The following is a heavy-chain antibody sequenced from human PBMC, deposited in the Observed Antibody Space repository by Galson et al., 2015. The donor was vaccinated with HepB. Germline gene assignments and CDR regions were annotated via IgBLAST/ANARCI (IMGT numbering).Heavy chain of an antibody. CDR2: IKQDGSEK. CDR3: ARVGSSSWPIDI. V-gene: IGHV3-7*01. Sequence: SLRLSCAASGFTFSSYRMSWVRQAPGKGLEWVANIKQDGSEKYYVDSVKGRFTISRDNAKNSLYLQMNSLRAEDTAVYYCARVGSSSWPIDIWGQGTMVTVSS. D-gene: IGHD6-13*01. J-gene: IGHJ3*02. CDR1: GFTFSSYR.